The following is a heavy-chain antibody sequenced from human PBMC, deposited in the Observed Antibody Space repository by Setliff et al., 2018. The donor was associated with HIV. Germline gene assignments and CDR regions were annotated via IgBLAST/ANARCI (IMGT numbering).Heavy chain of an antibody. CDR2: ISRSSTTM. Sequence: GGSLRLSCAASGFTLSDYSMNWVRQAPGKGLEWVSYISRSSTTMYYADSVKGRFTLSRDNAKNSLCLQMNSLRAEDTAVYYCAKTPRPSSWPQYYFDYWGQGTLVTVPQ. D-gene: IGHD6-13*01. CDR3: AKTPRPSSWPQYYFDY. V-gene: IGHV3-48*01. J-gene: IGHJ4*02. CDR1: GFTLSDYS.